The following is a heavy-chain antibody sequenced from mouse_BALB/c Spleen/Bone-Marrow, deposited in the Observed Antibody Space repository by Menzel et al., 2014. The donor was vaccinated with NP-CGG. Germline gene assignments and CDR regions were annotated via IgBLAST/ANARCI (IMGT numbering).Heavy chain of an antibody. D-gene: IGHD2-2*01. CDR1: DYSFTSYW. J-gene: IGHJ1*01. CDR2: IHPSDSET. CDR3: ARGGYDSWYFDV. Sequence: VQLQQSGAELVRPGASVKLSCRASDYSFTSYWVNWVKQRPGQGLEWIGMIHPSDSETRLNQKFKAKATLTVDNSSSTAYMQLSSPASEDSAVYYCARGGYDSWYFDVWGAGTTVTVSS. V-gene: IGHV1-74*01.